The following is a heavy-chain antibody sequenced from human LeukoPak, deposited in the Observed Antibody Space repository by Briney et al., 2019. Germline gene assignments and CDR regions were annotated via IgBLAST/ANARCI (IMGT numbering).Heavy chain of an antibody. CDR2: ISHRGST. CDR3: AAYDSSGLSAFDI. CDR1: GYSISNGYY. V-gene: IGHV4-38-2*02. Sequence: SETLSLTCTVSGYSISNGYYWGWIRQPPGKGLEWVGSISHRGSTYYNPSPRSRITISLDRSKQKFSLKLSSVTAADTAVYYCAAYDSSGLSAFDIWGQGTMVTVSS. J-gene: IGHJ3*02. D-gene: IGHD3-22*01.